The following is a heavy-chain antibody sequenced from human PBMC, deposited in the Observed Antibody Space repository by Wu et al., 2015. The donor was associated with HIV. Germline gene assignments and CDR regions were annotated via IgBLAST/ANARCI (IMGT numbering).Heavy chain of an antibody. CDR2: ISGYNDNT. CDR3: ARELPNAYYFDY. J-gene: IGHJ4*02. CDR1: GDTLTTFG. V-gene: IGHV1-18*01. Sequence: QVQLVPSGTEVKKPGASVKISCQASGDTLTTFGINWVRQAPGQGLEWMGWISGYNDNTVYAQKVQGRVTMTTDTSTSTAYMELRSLRSDDTAVYYCARELPNAYYFDYWGQGTLVTVSS.